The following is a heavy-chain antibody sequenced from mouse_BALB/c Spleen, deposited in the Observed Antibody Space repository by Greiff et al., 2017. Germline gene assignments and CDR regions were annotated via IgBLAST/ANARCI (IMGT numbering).Heavy chain of an antibody. CDR1: GFSFSSYT. CDR2: ISSGGSYT. V-gene: IGHV5-6-4*01. CDR3: TREGSTMITTEFAY. Sequence: DVMLVESGAGLVKPGGSLKLSCAASGFSFSSYTMSWVRQTPEKRLEWVATISSGGSYTYYPDSVKGRFTISRDNAKNTLYLQMSSLKSEDTAMYYCTREGSTMITTEFAYWGQGTLVTVSA. D-gene: IGHD2-4*01. J-gene: IGHJ3*01.